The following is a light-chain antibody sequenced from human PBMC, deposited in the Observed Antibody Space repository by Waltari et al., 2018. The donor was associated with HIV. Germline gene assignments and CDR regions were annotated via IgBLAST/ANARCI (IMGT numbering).Light chain of an antibody. J-gene: IGKJ4*01. Sequence: EIVMTQSPATLSLSPGERVTLSCRASQSVSSTLAWYQQKPGQAPRLLIYGASTRATGIPARFSGSGSGTEFTLTISSLQSEDFAVYYCQQYNNWPPLTFGGGTKVEIK. V-gene: IGKV3-15*01. CDR2: GAS. CDR3: QQYNNWPPLT. CDR1: QSVSST.